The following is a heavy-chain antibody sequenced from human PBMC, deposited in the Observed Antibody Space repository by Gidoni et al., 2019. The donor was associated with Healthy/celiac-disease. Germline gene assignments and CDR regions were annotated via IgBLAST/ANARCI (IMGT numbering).Heavy chain of an antibody. V-gene: IGHV5-51*01. Sequence: EVQLVQSGAEVKNPGESLKISCKGSGYSFTSYWIGWVRQMPGKGLEWLGIIYPGDSDTRYRPSFQGQVTISADTSISTAYLQWSSLKASDTAIYYCARRVQVDSSSLHFDIWGQGTMVTVSS. CDR3: ARRVQVDSSSLHFDI. CDR2: IYPGDSDT. J-gene: IGHJ3*02. CDR1: GYSFTSYW. D-gene: IGHD3-22*01.